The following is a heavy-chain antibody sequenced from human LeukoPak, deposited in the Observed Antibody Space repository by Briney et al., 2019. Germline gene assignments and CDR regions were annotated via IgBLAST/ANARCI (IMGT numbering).Heavy chain of an antibody. J-gene: IGHJ6*02. Sequence: SETLSLTCSVSGGSISNYYWTWIRQPPGKGLEWIGHIYYSGSTNYNPSLKSRVTMSIDTPKRQFSLKLTSVTAADTAVYYCATSNYYNGMDVWGQGTTVTVSS. CDR2: IYYSGST. CDR1: GGSISNYY. CDR3: ATSNYYNGMDV. V-gene: IGHV4-59*08.